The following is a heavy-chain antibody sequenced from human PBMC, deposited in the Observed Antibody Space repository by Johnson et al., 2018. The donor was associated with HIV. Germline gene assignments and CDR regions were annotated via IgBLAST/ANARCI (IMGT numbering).Heavy chain of an antibody. CDR3: ATGASSTWSLGALDI. CDR1: GFTFTDHY. Sequence: VQLVESGGGVVQPGGSLRLSCAASGFTFTDHYMDWVRQAPGKGLEWVGRTRNKAHSYTTEYAASVKGRLTISRDDSKNSLYLQMNSLKSEDTAVYYCATGASSTWSLGALDIWGQGTMVTVSS. V-gene: IGHV3-72*01. CDR2: TRNKAHSYTT. D-gene: IGHD6-13*01. J-gene: IGHJ3*02.